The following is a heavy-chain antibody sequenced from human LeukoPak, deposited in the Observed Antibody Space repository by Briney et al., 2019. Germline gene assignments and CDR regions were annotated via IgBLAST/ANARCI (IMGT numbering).Heavy chain of an antibody. Sequence: ASVTVSCKASGYTFTAYYIHWVGQAPDQGLEWMGWINPNSGGTNFAQKFQGRVTMTRDTSITTAYMELSRLRPDDTAVYYCAKGISVAQYFDAWGQGALVTVSS. CDR2: INPNSGGT. CDR1: GYTFTAYY. V-gene: IGHV1-2*02. J-gene: IGHJ4*02. D-gene: IGHD6-19*01. CDR3: AKGISVAQYFDA.